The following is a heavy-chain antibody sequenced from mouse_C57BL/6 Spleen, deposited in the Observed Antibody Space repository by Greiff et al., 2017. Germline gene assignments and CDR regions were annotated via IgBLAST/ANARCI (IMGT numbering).Heavy chain of an antibody. J-gene: IGHJ1*03. Sequence: EVHLVESGGGLVKPGGSLKLSCAASGFTFSSYTMSWVRQTPEKRLEWVATISGGGGNTYYPASVKGRFTISRDNAKNTLYLQMSSLRSEDTALYYCARHADYYGSSYDWYFDVWGTGTTVTVSS. D-gene: IGHD1-1*01. CDR3: ARHADYYGSSYDWYFDV. CDR1: GFTFSSYT. V-gene: IGHV5-9*01. CDR2: ISGGGGNT.